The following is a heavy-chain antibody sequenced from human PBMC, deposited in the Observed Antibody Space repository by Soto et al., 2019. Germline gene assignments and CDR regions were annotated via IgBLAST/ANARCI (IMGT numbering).Heavy chain of an antibody. J-gene: IGHJ4*02. CDR2: IYWDDDK. CDR1: GFSLSSTRMA. CDR3: AHIVVAGLVYYFHY. D-gene: IGHD6-19*01. Sequence: QITLKESGPTLVKPTQTLTLTCTFSGFSLSSTRMAVGWIRQPPGKALEWLALIYWDDDKRYRPFLKSRLTIIKDTSKIQVVLTMSNMDPVDTARYYCAHIVVAGLVYYFHYWGQGTLVTVSS. V-gene: IGHV2-5*02.